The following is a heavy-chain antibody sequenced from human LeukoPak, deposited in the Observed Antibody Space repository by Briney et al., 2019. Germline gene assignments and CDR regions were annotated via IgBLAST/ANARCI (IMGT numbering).Heavy chain of an antibody. V-gene: IGHV3-53*01. CDR2: IYSGGST. Sequence: PGGSLRLSCAASGFTVSSNYMSWVRQAPGKGLEWVSVIYSGGSTYYADSVKGRFTISRDNAKNSLYLQMNSLRAEDTAVYYCARDPLGYCSSTSCYTAPYYMDVWGKGTTVTVSS. D-gene: IGHD2-2*02. CDR3: ARDPLGYCSSTSCYTAPYYMDV. J-gene: IGHJ6*03. CDR1: GFTVSSNY.